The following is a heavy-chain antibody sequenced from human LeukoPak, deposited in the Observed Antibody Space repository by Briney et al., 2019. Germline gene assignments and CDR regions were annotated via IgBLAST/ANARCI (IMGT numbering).Heavy chain of an antibody. CDR2: INPNSGGT. V-gene: IGHV1-2*06. D-gene: IGHD3-16*01. J-gene: IGHJ5*02. CDR1: GYSFTDKY. Sequence: ASVTVSCTASGYSFTDKYMHWVRQAPGQGLEWMGRINPNSGGTNYVQKFQGRVTMTTDTSMSTAYMELSRLTSDDTAVYYCARAGGLSWFDPWGQGTLVTVSS. CDR3: ARAGGLSWFDP.